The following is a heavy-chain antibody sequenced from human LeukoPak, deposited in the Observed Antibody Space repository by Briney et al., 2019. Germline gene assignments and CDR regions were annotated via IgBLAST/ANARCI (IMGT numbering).Heavy chain of an antibody. V-gene: IGHV3-9*01. J-gene: IGHJ3*01. CDR3: IKGMGFDLLKDAFDV. CDR1: GFSLDDYA. CDR2: ISWDSGNM. D-gene: IGHD1-26*01. Sequence: PGGSLRLSCAGAGFSLDDYAMHWVRQPPGKGLEWVSSISWDSGNMAYADSVKGRFTISRDNAKNSLFLQMNSLRAEDTALYYCIKGMGFDLLKDAFDVWGQGTMVTVSS.